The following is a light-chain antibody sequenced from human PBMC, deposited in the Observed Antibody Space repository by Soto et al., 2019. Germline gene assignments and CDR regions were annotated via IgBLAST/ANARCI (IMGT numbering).Light chain of an antibody. CDR2: EVT. J-gene: IGLJ1*01. CDR3: SSYVSSSTRD. CDR1: SSDVGIYNS. Sequence: SVLTQPASVSGSPGQSIAISCTGSSSDVGIYNSVSWYQQHPGKVPKLIIYEVTTRPSAVSNRFSGSKSGNTACRCISGLQAKDESDYYCSSYVSSSTRDFGTGTNATVL. V-gene: IGLV2-14*01.